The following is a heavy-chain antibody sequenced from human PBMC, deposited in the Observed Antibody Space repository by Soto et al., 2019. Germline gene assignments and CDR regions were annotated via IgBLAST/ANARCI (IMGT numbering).Heavy chain of an antibody. CDR3: ARDSSYCSGGSCYPGIFDY. J-gene: IGHJ4*02. V-gene: IGHV3-21*01. CDR2: IRGFSPYA. D-gene: IGHD2-15*01. CDR1: GFTFRSYT. Sequence: GGSLRLSCVASGFTFRSYTMNWVRQAPGKGLEWVSGIRGFSPYAFYADSVKGRFTISRDNAQNSLFLQINSLRAEDTAVYYCARDSSYCSGGSCYPGIFDYWGQGTLVTVSS.